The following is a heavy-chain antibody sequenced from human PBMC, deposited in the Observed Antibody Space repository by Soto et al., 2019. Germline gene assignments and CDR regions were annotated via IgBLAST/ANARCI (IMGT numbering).Heavy chain of an antibody. CDR1: GFTFSSYS. CDR3: ASLIFTDYGDYSGADY. Sequence: EVQLVESGGGLVKPGGSLRLSCAASGFTFSSYSMNWVRQAPGKGLEWVSSISSSSSYIYYADSVKGRFTISRDNAKNSLYLQMNSLRAEDTAVYYCASLIFTDYGDYSGADYWGQGTLVTVSS. D-gene: IGHD4-17*01. CDR2: ISSSSSYI. V-gene: IGHV3-21*01. J-gene: IGHJ4*02.